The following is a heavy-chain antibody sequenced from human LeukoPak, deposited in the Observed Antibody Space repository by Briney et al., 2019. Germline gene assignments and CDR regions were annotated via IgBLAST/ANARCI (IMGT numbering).Heavy chain of an antibody. J-gene: IGHJ4*02. Sequence: SETLSLTCAVYGGSFSGYYWSWLRQPPGKGLEWIGEINHSGSTNYNPSLKSRVTISVDTSKNQFSLKLSSVTAADTAVYYCATPRWGSYRHFDYWGQGTLVTVSS. V-gene: IGHV4-34*01. CDR1: GGSFSGYY. CDR3: ATPRWGSYRHFDY. D-gene: IGHD3-16*02. CDR2: INHSGST.